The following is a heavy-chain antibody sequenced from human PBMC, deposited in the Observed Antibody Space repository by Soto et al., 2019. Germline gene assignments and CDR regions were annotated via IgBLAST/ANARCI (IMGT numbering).Heavy chain of an antibody. CDR2: INPNSGGT. Sequence: ASVKVSCKASGYTFTGYYMHWVRQAPGQGLEWMGWINPNSGGTNYAQKFQGWVTMTRDTSISTAYMELSRLRSDDTAVYFCARAAWFVDFYSRDVWGKGPTVTVS. D-gene: IGHD3-10*01. CDR1: GYTFTGYY. V-gene: IGHV1-2*04. J-gene: IGHJ6*03. CDR3: ARAAWFVDFYSRDV.